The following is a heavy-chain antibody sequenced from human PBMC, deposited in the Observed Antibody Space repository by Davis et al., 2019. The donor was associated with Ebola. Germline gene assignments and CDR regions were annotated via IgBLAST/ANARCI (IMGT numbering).Heavy chain of an antibody. J-gene: IGHJ2*01. Sequence: GESLKISCAASGFTFSSYWMSWVRQAPGKGLEWVANIKQDGSEKYYVDSVKGRFTISRDNSKNTLYLQMNSLRAEDTAVYYCARDRSGSGHFDLWGRGTLVTVSS. CDR1: GFTFSSYW. V-gene: IGHV3-7*01. D-gene: IGHD2-15*01. CDR2: IKQDGSEK. CDR3: ARDRSGSGHFDL.